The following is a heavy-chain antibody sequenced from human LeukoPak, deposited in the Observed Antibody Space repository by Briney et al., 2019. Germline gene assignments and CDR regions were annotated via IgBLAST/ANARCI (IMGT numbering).Heavy chain of an antibody. V-gene: IGHV1-8*01. J-gene: IGHJ6*02. CDR1: GYTFTSYD. D-gene: IGHD5-12*01. CDR2: MNPNSGNT. CDR3: ARVTGMPRSSLVANYYYGMDV. Sequence: VASVKVSCKASGYTFTSYDINWVRQATGQGLEWMGWMNPNSGNTGYAQKFQGRVTMTRNTSISTAYMELSSLRSEDTAVYYCARVTGMPRSSLVANYYYGMDVWGQGTTVTVSS.